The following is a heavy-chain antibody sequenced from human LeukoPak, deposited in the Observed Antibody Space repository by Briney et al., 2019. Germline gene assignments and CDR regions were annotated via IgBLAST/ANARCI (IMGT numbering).Heavy chain of an antibody. J-gene: IGHJ6*03. CDR3: GRSSPPTYYHFYYYMDV. V-gene: IGHV1-2*02. CDR1: GYTFTGYY. Sequence: ASVKVSCKASGYTFTGYYMHWVRQAPGQGLEWMGWINPNSGGAKYAQNFQGRVIMTTDTSISTAYMELTSLRSDDTAVYYCGRSSPPTYYHFYYYMDVWGKGSTVTVSS. D-gene: IGHD6-13*01. CDR2: INPNSGGA.